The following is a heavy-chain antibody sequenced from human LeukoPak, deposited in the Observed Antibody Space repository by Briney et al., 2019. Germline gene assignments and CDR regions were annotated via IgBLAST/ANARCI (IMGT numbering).Heavy chain of an antibody. V-gene: IGHV3-23*01. CDR3: TRVFENA. Sequence: GGSLRLSCAASRFTFSTYWMSWVRQAPGKGLEWVSAISGSGGSTYYADSVKGRFTISRDNAQNSLYLLMNSLRAEDTAVYYCTRVFENAWGQGTLVTVSS. J-gene: IGHJ5*02. D-gene: IGHD3-9*01. CDR2: ISGSGGST. CDR1: RFTFSTYW.